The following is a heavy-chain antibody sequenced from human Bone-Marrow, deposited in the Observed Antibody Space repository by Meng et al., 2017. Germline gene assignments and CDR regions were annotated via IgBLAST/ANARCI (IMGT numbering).Heavy chain of an antibody. V-gene: IGHV3-74*01. D-gene: IGHD3-10*01. Sequence: VQLLESGGGVVQPGRSLRLSCSSSVFIARDYWMHWVRQVPGKGLVWVSRISPDENTISHAGSVMGRFTISRDIAKNTLYLQMNSLRADDTALYYCVRDFGGDRDYWAQGILVTVSS. CDR3: VRDFGGDRDY. CDR1: VFIARDYW. J-gene: IGHJ4*02. CDR2: ISPDENTI.